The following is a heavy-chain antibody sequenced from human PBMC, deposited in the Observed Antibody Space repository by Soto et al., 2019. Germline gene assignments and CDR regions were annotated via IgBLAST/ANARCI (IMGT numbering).Heavy chain of an antibody. CDR2: ISGGGAST. D-gene: IGHD3-22*01. CDR1: RFTFSSYA. V-gene: IGHV3-23*01. Sequence: GGSLRLSCAASRFTFSSYAMTWVRQAPGKGLEWVSAISGGGASTNYADSVKGRFTISRDNSENTLYLQMNSLRAEDTAVYYCAKDGRGYNWGQGTLVTVSS. J-gene: IGHJ4*02. CDR3: AKDGRGYN.